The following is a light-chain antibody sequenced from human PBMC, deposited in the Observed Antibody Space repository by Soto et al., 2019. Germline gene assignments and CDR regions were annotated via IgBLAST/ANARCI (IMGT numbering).Light chain of an antibody. V-gene: IGLV1-40*01. Sequence: QAVLTQPPSVSGAPGQRVTLSCTGNSSNLGAGYDVHWYQQLPGAAPKLVIFGNRNRPSGVPERFSGSKSGTSASLAITGLQAEDGADYYCSSYTGGNPSYVFGTGTKLTVL. CDR2: GNR. J-gene: IGLJ1*01. CDR1: SSNLGAGYD. CDR3: SSYTGGNPSYV.